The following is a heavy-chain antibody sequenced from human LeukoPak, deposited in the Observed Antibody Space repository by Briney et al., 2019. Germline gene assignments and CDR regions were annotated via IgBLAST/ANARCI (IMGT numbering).Heavy chain of an antibody. CDR2: INPNSGGT. Sequence: GASVKVSCKASGYTFTGYYMHWVRQAPGQGLEWMGWINPNSGGTNYAQKFQGRVTMTRDTSISTAYMELSRLRSDDTAVYYCARVRPAGYSSGWLLQWGQGTLVTVSP. CDR3: ARVRPAGYSSGWLLQ. V-gene: IGHV1-2*02. J-gene: IGHJ4*02. CDR1: GYTFTGYY. D-gene: IGHD6-19*01.